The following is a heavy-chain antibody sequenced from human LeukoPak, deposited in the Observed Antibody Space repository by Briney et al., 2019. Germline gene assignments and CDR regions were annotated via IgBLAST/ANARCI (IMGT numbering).Heavy chain of an antibody. CDR3: ARVSLDYDYDY. D-gene: IGHD4/OR15-4a*01. CDR1: GGTFSSYA. CDR2: IIPILGIA. Sequence: SVKVSCKASGGTFSSYAISWVRQAPGQGLEWMGRIIPILGIANYAQKFQGRVTITADKSTSTAYMELSSLRSEDTAVYYCARVSLDYDYDYWGQGTLVTVSS. J-gene: IGHJ4*02. V-gene: IGHV1-69*04.